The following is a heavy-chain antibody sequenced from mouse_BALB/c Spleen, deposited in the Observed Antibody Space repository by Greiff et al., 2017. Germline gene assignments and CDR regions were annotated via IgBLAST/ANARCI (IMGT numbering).Heavy chain of an antibody. J-gene: IGHJ4*01. CDR2: IYPGDGDT. CDR1: GYAFSSSW. CDR3: ARHFYDYDVG. D-gene: IGHD2-4*01. V-gene: IGHV1-82*01. Sequence: QVQLQQSGPELVKPGASVKISCKASGYAFSSSWMNWVKQRPGQGLEWIGRIYPGDGDTNYNGKFKGKATLTADKSSSTAYMQLSSLTSVDSAVYFCARHFYDYDVGWGQGTSVTVSS.